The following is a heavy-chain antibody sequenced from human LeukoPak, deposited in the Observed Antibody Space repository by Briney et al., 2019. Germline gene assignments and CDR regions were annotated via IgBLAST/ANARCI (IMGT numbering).Heavy chain of an antibody. Sequence: ASVKVSCKASGYTFTGYYMHLVREAPGQGLEWMGRINPNSGGTNYAQKFQGRVTMTRDTSISTAYMELSRLRSDDTAVYYCAPNLEADYYYYYMDVWGEGTTVTVSS. J-gene: IGHJ6*03. V-gene: IGHV1-2*06. D-gene: IGHD1-1*01. CDR2: INPNSGGT. CDR3: APNLEADYYYYYMDV. CDR1: GYTFTGYY.